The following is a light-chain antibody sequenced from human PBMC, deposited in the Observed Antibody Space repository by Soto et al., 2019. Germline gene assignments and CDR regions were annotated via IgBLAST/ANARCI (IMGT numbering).Light chain of an antibody. V-gene: IGKV3-20*01. Sequence: EIVFTQSPRTLSLSPGERATLSCRASQSVGKNFLAWYQQKLGQAPRLLIHGASSRATGIPDRFSGSGSGTDFALTINRLEPEDFAVYYCQQYASSPLTFGGGTKVEIK. J-gene: IGKJ4*01. CDR2: GAS. CDR3: QQYASSPLT. CDR1: QSVGKNF.